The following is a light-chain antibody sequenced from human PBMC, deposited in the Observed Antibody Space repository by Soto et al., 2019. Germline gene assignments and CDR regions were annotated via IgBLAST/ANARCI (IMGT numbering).Light chain of an antibody. CDR3: QQYSFSPFT. CDR1: QRISSW. V-gene: IGKV1-5*03. CDR2: KAS. J-gene: IGKJ4*01. Sequence: DIQRTQSPSTLSASVGDRVTITCRASQRISSWLAWYQQKPGKAPKLLIYKASSLESRVPSRFGGSGSGKEFTLTLRSLQPDEFATYYFQQYSFSPFTFGGGTKVEIK.